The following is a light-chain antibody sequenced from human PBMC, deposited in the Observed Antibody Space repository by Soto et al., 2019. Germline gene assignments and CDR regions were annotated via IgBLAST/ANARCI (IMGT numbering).Light chain of an antibody. V-gene: IGKV1-5*03. CDR2: KAS. CDR3: QQYNSYPWT. Sequence: DIQMTQSPSTLSASVGDRVTITCRASQSISSWLAWYQQKPGKAPKLLIYKASNLESGVPSRFSDSGSGTEFTLTISSLQPDDFATYYCQQYNSYPWTFGQGTKVEIE. J-gene: IGKJ1*01. CDR1: QSISSW.